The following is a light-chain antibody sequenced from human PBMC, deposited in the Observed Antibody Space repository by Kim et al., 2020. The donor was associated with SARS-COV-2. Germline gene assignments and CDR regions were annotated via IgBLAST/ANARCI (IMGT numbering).Light chain of an antibody. CDR3: NSRETSGYRLL. V-gene: IGLV3-19*01. J-gene: IGLJ2*01. Sequence: ALRQKIRIECQGGSPRNYYAAWYHQTPGPTPVLVMHGEDGRQAGITDRFSGSKSGDTASLSITGAQAEEEGDYYCNSRETSGYRLLFGGGTQLTVL. CDR1: SPRNYY. CDR2: GED.